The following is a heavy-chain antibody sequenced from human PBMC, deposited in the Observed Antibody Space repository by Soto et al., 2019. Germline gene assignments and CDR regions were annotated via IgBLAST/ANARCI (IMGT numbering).Heavy chain of an antibody. J-gene: IGHJ4*02. CDR3: ARDQSSNADFWSRAFDL. CDR1: GFTFSTYG. D-gene: IGHD3-3*01. Sequence: QVQLVASGGGVVQPGRSLRLSCAASGFTFSTYGMHWVRQAPGKGMDWVAVIWYDGSNKYHADSAKGRFTIARDNSKNTLYLEMNRLRAEDTAVYYCARDQSSNADFWSRAFDLWGQGTRVTVSS. V-gene: IGHV3-33*01. CDR2: IWYDGSNK.